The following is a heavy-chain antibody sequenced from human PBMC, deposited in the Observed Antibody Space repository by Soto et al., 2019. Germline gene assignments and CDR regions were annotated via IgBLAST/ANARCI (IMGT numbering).Heavy chain of an antibody. CDR1: GGSISSGGYY. Sequence: SETLSLTCTVSGGSISSGGYYWSWIRQHPGKGLEWIGYIYYSGSTYYNPSLKSRVTISVDTSKNQFSLKLSSVTATDTAVYYCARDQTPNAFDIWGQGTMVTVSS. J-gene: IGHJ3*02. D-gene: IGHD2-15*01. V-gene: IGHV4-31*03. CDR3: ARDQTPNAFDI. CDR2: IYYSGST.